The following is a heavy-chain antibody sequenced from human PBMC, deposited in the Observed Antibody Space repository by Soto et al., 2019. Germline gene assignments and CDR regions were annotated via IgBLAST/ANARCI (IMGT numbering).Heavy chain of an antibody. CDR3: ARGQRFSDSFDP. Sequence: PSDNLSPSSTDIVDAISGYYLTWIRQSAGKGLEWIGRIYSSGGTKYNPSLQSRVTMSLDTSKNQFSLRLSSVTAADTAVYYCARGQRFSDSFDPWGQGTLVT. CDR1: VDAISGYY. D-gene: IGHD3-3*01. V-gene: IGHV4-4*07. J-gene: IGHJ5*02. CDR2: IYSSGGT.